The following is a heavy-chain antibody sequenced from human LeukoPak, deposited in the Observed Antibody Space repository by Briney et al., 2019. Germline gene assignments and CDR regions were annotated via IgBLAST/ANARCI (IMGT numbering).Heavy chain of an antibody. CDR3: ATYYYDSSGYPLTPPPFDY. CDR2: ISGSGGST. D-gene: IGHD3-22*01. Sequence: GGSLRLSCAASGFTFSSYAMSWVRQAPGKGLEWVSAISGSGGSTYYADSVKGRFTISRDNSKNTLYLQMNSLRAEDTAVYYCATYYYDSSGYPLTPPPFDYWGQGTLVTVSS. V-gene: IGHV3-23*01. CDR1: GFTFSSYA. J-gene: IGHJ4*02.